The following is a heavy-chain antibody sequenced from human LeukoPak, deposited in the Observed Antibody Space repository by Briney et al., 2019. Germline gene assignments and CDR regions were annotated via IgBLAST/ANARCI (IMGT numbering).Heavy chain of an antibody. CDR3: AREASGSFY. V-gene: IGHV4-38-2*02. CDR2: FYHSGST. D-gene: IGHD5-12*01. CDR1: GYSISSGYY. J-gene: IGHJ4*02. Sequence: SETLSLTCTVSGYSISSGYYWGWIRQPPGKGLEWIGSFYHSGSTYYNPSLKSRVTISVDTSKNQFSLKLSSVTAPDTAVYYCAREASGSFYWGQGTLVTVSS.